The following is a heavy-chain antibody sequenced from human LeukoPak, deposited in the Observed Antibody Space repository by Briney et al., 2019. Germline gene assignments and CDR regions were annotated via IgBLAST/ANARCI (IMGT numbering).Heavy chain of an antibody. D-gene: IGHD3-10*01. J-gene: IGHJ4*02. Sequence: ASVKVSCKASGGTFSSYAISWVRQAPGQGLEWMGGIVPISGTPNYAQKFQGRVTITADESTSTAYMELSSLRSEDTAVYYCARHYGSGSYYSDYYFDYWGQGTLVTVSS. CDR1: GGTFSSYA. CDR3: ARHYGSGSYYSDYYFDY. V-gene: IGHV1-69*13. CDR2: IVPISGTP.